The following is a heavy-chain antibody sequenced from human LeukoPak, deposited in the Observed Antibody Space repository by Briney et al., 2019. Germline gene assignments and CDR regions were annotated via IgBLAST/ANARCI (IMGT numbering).Heavy chain of an antibody. Sequence: GGSLRLSCAASGFTFSSYAMSWVRQAPGKGLEWVSGLSNSGDSRYYADSVQGRFTISRDNSKYTLYLQMNSLRAEDTAVYYCAKGTIIVVLDGYWGQGTLVTVSS. CDR2: LSNSGDSR. CDR3: AKGTIIVVLDGY. V-gene: IGHV3-23*01. CDR1: GFTFSSYA. J-gene: IGHJ4*02. D-gene: IGHD3-22*01.